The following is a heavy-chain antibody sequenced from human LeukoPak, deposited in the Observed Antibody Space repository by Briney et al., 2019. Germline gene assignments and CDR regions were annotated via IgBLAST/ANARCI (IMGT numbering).Heavy chain of an antibody. J-gene: IGHJ4*02. CDR3: ARTPGGLNYFDY. Sequence: SETLSLTCTVSGGSISSSSYYWGWIRQPPGKGLEWIGSIYYSGSIYYNPSLKSRVTISVDTPKNQFSLKLSSVTAADTAVYYCARTPGGLNYFDYWGQGTLATVSS. V-gene: IGHV4-39*01. CDR1: GGSISSSSYY. CDR2: IYYSGSI. D-gene: IGHD1-26*01.